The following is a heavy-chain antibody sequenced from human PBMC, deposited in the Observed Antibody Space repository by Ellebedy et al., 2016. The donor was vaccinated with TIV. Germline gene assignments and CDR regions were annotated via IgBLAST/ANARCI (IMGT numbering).Heavy chain of an antibody. D-gene: IGHD3-10*01. Sequence: SETLSLXCAVSGGSISSGGYSWSWIRQPPGKGLEWIGYIYHSGNTYYNPSLKSRVTISVDTSKNQFSLKLSSVTAADTAVYYCAGVLLWFGELLPHLPGWFDPWGQGTLVTVSS. V-gene: IGHV4-30-2*05. CDR1: GGSISSGGYS. CDR2: IYHSGNT. CDR3: AGVLLWFGELLPHLPGWFDP. J-gene: IGHJ5*02.